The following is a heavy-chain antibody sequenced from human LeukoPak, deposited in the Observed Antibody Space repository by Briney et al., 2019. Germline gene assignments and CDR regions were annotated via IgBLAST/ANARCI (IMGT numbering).Heavy chain of an antibody. J-gene: IGHJ5*02. CDR1: GFTFSSYA. Sequence: GGSLRLSCAASGFTFSSYAMSWVRQAPGKGLEWVSTISGSGGSTYYADSVKGRFTISRGNPKNTLYLQMNSLRAEDTAVYYCAKEPSDDFWSGYYNWFDPWGQGTLVTVSS. CDR2: ISGSGGST. V-gene: IGHV3-23*01. CDR3: AKEPSDDFWSGYYNWFDP. D-gene: IGHD3-3*01.